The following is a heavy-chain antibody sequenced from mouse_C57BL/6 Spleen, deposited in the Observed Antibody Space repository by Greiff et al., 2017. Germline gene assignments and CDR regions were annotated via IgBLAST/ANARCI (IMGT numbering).Heavy chain of an antibody. J-gene: IGHJ4*01. CDR1: GYTFTSYG. D-gene: IGHD2-12*01. CDR3: ARHDDAGYYAMDY. CDR2: IYPRSGNT. V-gene: IGHV1-81*01. Sequence: QVQLQQSGAELARPGASVKLSCKASGYTFTSYGISWVKQRTGQGLEWIGEIYPRSGNTYYNEKFKGKATLTADKSSSTAYMELRSLTSEDSAVYFCARHDDAGYYAMDYWGQGTSVTVSS.